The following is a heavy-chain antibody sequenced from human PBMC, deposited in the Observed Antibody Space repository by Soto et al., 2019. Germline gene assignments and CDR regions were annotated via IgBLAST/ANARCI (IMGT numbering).Heavy chain of an antibody. J-gene: IGHJ4*02. V-gene: IGHV3-21*01. Sequence: GCLRRAYGASGLMFNAYTISWVRTAPGKGLQWLSSITSNSDHIHYADLVRCRFTVASDNARKSLYLHTDSMRAEDTCAYYCATPQYYNHWGPGNLV. CDR2: ITSNSDHI. CDR3: ATPQYYNH. CDR1: GLMFNAYT.